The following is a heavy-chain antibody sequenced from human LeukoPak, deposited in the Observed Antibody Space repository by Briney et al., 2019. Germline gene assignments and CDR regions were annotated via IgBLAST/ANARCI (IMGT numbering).Heavy chain of an antibody. CDR1: GGTFSSYA. Sequence: ASVKVSCKASGGTFSSYAISWVRQAPRQGLEWMGRIIPILGIANYAQKFQGRVTITADKSTSTAYMELSSLRSEDTAVYYCAQEDREWSPDYWGQGTLVTVSS. CDR3: AQEDREWSPDY. D-gene: IGHD3-3*01. J-gene: IGHJ4*02. V-gene: IGHV1-69*04. CDR2: IIPILGIA.